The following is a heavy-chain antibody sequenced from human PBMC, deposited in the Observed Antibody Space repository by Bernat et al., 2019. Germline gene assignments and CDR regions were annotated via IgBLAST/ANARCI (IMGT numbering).Heavy chain of an antibody. CDR1: GFTFSSYA. CDR2: ISSSGSTI. D-gene: IGHD2-15*01. J-gene: IGHJ5*02. V-gene: IGHV3-48*04. CDR3: ARMKCFSCGGGSWSGNVWFDP. Sequence: EVQLLESGGGLVQPGGSLRLSCAASGFTFSSYAMSWVRQAPGKGLEWVSYISSSGSTIYYADSVKGRFTISRDNAKNSLYLQMNSLRAEDTAVYYCARMKCFSCGGGSWSGNVWFDPWGQGTLVTVSS.